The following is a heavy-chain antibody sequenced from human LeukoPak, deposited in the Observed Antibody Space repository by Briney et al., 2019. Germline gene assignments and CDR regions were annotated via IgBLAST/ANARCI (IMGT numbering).Heavy chain of an antibody. D-gene: IGHD6-19*01. Sequence: GGSLRLSCVASGFTFSSYAMTWFRQAPGKGLEWVSSFSGGDGSPYHADSVKGRFTISRDNSKSTLYLQMNSLRAEDTAVYYCAKDLGIAVAGTGLFDYWGQGTLVTVSS. J-gene: IGHJ4*02. CDR2: FSGGDGSP. CDR3: AKDLGIAVAGTGLFDY. CDR1: GFTFSSYA. V-gene: IGHV3-23*01.